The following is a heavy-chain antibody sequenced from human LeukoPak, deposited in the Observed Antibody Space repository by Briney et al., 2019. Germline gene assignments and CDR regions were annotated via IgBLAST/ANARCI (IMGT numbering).Heavy chain of an antibody. V-gene: IGHV3-30*02. D-gene: IGHD5-12*01. Sequence: PGGSLRLSCAASGFTFSSYSINWVRQAPGEGLEWVAFIRYDGSNKYYADSVKGRFTISRDNSKNTLYLQMNSLRPEDTAVYYCAKTAVATISRGTYFYYMDVWGKGTTVTVSS. CDR2: IRYDGSNK. J-gene: IGHJ6*03. CDR3: AKTAVATISRGTYFYYMDV. CDR1: GFTFSSYS.